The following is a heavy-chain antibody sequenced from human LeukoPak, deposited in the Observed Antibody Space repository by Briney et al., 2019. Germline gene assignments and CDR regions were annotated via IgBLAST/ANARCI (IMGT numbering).Heavy chain of an antibody. CDR1: GGSISSYY. Sequence: SETLSLTCTVSGGSISSYYWSWIRQPPGKGLEWIGYIYYSGSTNYNPSLKSRVTISVDTSKNQFSLKLSSVTAADTAVYYCARVRGYDSSGYVWAFDIWGQGTMVTVSS. CDR3: ARVRGYDSSGYVWAFDI. J-gene: IGHJ3*02. D-gene: IGHD3-22*01. CDR2: IYYSGST. V-gene: IGHV4-59*01.